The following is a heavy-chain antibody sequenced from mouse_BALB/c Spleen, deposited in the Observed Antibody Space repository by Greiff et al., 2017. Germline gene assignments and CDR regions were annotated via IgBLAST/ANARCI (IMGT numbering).Heavy chain of an antibody. Sequence: QVQLKQSGPELVKPGASVKISCKASGYAFSSSWMNWVKQRPGQGLEWIGRIYPGDGDTNYNGKFKGKATLTADKSSSTAYMQLSSLTSVDSAVYFCARSERYDLYAMDYWGQGTSVTVSS. D-gene: IGHD2-14*01. CDR2: IYPGDGDT. CDR3: ARSERYDLYAMDY. J-gene: IGHJ4*01. CDR1: GYAFSSSW. V-gene: IGHV1-82*01.